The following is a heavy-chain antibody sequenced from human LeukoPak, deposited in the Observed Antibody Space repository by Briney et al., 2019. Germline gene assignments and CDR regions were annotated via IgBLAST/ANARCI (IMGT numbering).Heavy chain of an antibody. D-gene: IGHD2-2*01. J-gene: IGHJ4*02. CDR3: ARNLGYCSSTSCYVSGVDY. Sequence: AASVKVSCKASGYTFTSYGISWVRQAPGQGLEWMGWISAYNGNTNYAQKLQGRVTMTTDTSTSTAYMELRSLRSDDTAVYYCARNLGYCSSTSCYVSGVDYWGQGTLVTVSS. V-gene: IGHV1-18*01. CDR2: ISAYNGNT. CDR1: GYTFTSYG.